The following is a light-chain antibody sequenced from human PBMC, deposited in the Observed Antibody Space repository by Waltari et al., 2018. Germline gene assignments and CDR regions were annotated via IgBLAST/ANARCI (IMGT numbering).Light chain of an antibody. Sequence: EIVMTQSPATLSVSPGERATLSCGASQSVYSNLAWYQHKPGQAPRLLIYGASARATGIPTRFSGSGSGTEFTLTISSLQSEDFAVYYCHQYNTWPPIYTFGQGTKLEIK. V-gene: IGKV3-15*01. CDR1: QSVYSN. CDR2: GAS. CDR3: HQYNTWPPIYT. J-gene: IGKJ2*01.